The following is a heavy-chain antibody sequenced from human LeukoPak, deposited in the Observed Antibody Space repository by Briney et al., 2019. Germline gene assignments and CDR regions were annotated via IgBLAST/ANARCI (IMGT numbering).Heavy chain of an antibody. D-gene: IGHD6-19*01. CDR3: AKRLEPTYRSGPFDY. Sequence: GGSLRLSCAASGFTVSSNYMSWVRQAQGKGLEWVSVIYNGGSTYYADSVKGRFTVSRDNSKKTLYLQMNSLRAEDTAVYYCAKRLEPTYRSGPFDYWGQGTLVTVSS. V-gene: IGHV3-53*01. CDR1: GFTVSSNY. CDR2: IYNGGST. J-gene: IGHJ4*02.